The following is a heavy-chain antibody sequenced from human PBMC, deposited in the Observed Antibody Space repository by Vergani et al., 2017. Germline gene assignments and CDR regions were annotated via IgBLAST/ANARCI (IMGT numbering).Heavy chain of an antibody. J-gene: IGHJ4*02. V-gene: IGHV3-33*01. D-gene: IGHD3-10*01. CDR1: GFTFSSYG. CDR3: DGDFGSGRXFDY. CDR2: IWYDGSNK. Sequence: QVQLVESGGGVVQPGRSLRLSCAASGFTFSSYGMHWVRQAPGKGLEWVAVIWYDGSNKYYAYSVEGRFTISRDNSKNALYLQMNSLRAEGTAVYYCDGDFGSGRXFDYWGQGTLVTVSS.